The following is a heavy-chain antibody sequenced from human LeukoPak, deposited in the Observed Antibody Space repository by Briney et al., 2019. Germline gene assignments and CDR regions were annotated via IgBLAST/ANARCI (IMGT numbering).Heavy chain of an antibody. D-gene: IGHD2-2*01. CDR2: IYYSGTT. CDR1: GGSISSGSFY. Sequence: SETLSPTCTVSGGSISSGSFYWTWIRQHPGKGLEWIGYIYYSGTTYYNPSLKSRITISLDTSKNQFSLKLNSVTAADTAVYYCARVGCSSTTCSASWFDPWGQGTLVSVSS. V-gene: IGHV4-31*03. J-gene: IGHJ5*02. CDR3: ARVGCSSTTCSASWFDP.